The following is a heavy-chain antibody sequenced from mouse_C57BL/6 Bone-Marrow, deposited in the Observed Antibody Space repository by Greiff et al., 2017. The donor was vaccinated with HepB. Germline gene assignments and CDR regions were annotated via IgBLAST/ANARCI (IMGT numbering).Heavy chain of an antibody. V-gene: IGHV5-12*01. J-gene: IGHJ2*01. CDR1: GFTFSDYY. Sequence: EVQVVESGGGLVQPGGSLKLSCAASGFTFSDYYMYWVRQTPEKRLEWVAYISNGGGSTYYPDTVKGRFTISRDNAKNTLYLQMSRLKSEDTAMYYCARHASTGTHFDYWGQGTTLTVSS. CDR3: ARHASTGTHFDY. D-gene: IGHD4-1*02. CDR2: ISNGGGST.